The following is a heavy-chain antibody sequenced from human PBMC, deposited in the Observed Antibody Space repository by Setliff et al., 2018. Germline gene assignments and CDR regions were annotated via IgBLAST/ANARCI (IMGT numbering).Heavy chain of an antibody. CDR1: GASISSYY. J-gene: IGHJ4*02. V-gene: IGHV4-59*08. CDR3: ARHAPGAIDY. CDR2: FYFHGRT. Sequence: SETLSLTCTVSGASISSYYWSWIRQPPGKGLEWIGYFYFHGRTTYNPSLKSRATISQVTSKKHFSLTLTTMTAADTAVYYCARHAPGAIDYWGQGALVTVSS.